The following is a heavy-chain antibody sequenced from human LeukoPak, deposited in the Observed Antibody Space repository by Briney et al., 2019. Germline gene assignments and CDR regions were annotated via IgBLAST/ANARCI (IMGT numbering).Heavy chain of an antibody. Sequence: GGSLRLSCAASGFTFSNYSMNWVRQAPGKGLEWVSWISSTSNTIYYADSVKGRFTISRDNAKNSLDLQMNSLRAEDTAVYYCAKMVREFYTISYYFDYWGQGTLVTVSS. D-gene: IGHD2-8*01. CDR2: ISSTSNTI. CDR3: AKMVREFYTISYYFDY. V-gene: IGHV3-48*01. CDR1: GFTFSNYS. J-gene: IGHJ4*02.